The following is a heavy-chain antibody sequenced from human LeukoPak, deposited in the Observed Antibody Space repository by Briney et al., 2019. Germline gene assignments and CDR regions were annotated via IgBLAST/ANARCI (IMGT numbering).Heavy chain of an antibody. D-gene: IGHD5-12*01. CDR3: AKNLDGVATYFDY. CDR2: ISSSSSYI. Sequence: PGGSLRLSCAASGFTFSSYSMNWVRQAPGKGLEWVSSISSSSSYIYYADSVKGRFTISRDNSKNTLYLQMDSLRAEDTAVYHCAKNLDGVATYFDYWGQGTLVTVSS. V-gene: IGHV3-21*04. J-gene: IGHJ4*02. CDR1: GFTFSSYS.